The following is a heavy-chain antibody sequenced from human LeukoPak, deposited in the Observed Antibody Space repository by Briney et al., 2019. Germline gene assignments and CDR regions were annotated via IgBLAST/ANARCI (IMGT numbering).Heavy chain of an antibody. CDR1: GFTFSNYA. CDR3: AKGRSGALNWFDP. Sequence: PGGSLRLSCAASGFTFSNYAMSWVRQAPGKGLEWVSALSGSGTSTYYADSVKGRFTISRDNSKNTLYLQMNSLRAEDTALYYCAKGRSGALNWFDPWGQGTLVTVSS. J-gene: IGHJ5*02. D-gene: IGHD1-26*01. V-gene: IGHV3-23*01. CDR2: LSGSGTST.